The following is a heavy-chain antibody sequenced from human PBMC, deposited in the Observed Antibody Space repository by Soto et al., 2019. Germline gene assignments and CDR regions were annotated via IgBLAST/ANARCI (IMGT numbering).Heavy chain of an antibody. Sequence: PGGSLRLSCAASGFTFSDHYMDWVRQAPGKGLEWVGRTRNKANSYTTEYAASVKGRFTISRDDSKNSLYLQMNSLKTEDTAVYYCARFYLDTTVRSGHGVYYYYGMDVWGQGTTVTVSS. J-gene: IGHJ6*02. CDR2: TRNKANSYTT. V-gene: IGHV3-72*01. D-gene: IGHD4-4*01. CDR1: GFTFSDHY. CDR3: ARFYLDTTVRSGHGVYYYYGMDV.